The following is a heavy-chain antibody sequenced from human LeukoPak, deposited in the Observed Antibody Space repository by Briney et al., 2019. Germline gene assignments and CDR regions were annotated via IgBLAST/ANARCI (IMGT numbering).Heavy chain of an antibody. CDR2: SSGSGGRT. V-gene: IGHV3-23*01. Sequence: PGGSLRLSCAASGFNFNISVVSWVHQAPGKGLEWVSSSSGSGGRTYFADSVRGRFTISRDSSKNTLYLQMNSLRAEDTAVYYCAKPPLISGSYFPYFESWGPGTRVTVSS. CDR3: AKPPLISGSYFPYFES. D-gene: IGHD1-26*01. J-gene: IGHJ4*02. CDR1: GFNFNISV.